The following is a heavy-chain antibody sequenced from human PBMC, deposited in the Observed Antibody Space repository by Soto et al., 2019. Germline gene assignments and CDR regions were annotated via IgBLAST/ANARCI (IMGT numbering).Heavy chain of an antibody. D-gene: IGHD3-22*01. CDR2: ISYDGNYK. CDR3: GKVSTYYYDSTFDY. CDR1: GFTFSSYG. J-gene: IGHJ4*02. V-gene: IGHV3-30*18. Sequence: GGSLRLSCAASGFTFSSYGMHWVRQAPGKGLEWVAIISYDGNYKHHADSVKGRFTISRDNSKNTLYLQMNSPRAEDTAVYYCGKVSTYYYDSTFDYWGQGTLVTVSS.